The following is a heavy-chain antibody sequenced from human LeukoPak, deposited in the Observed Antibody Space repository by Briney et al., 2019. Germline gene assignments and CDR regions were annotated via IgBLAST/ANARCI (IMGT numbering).Heavy chain of an antibody. CDR3: ARGLLWFGESGKVDY. CDR2: IWSDGSDK. J-gene: IGHJ4*02. D-gene: IGHD3-10*01. CDR1: GFTFSSYG. V-gene: IGHV3-33*01. Sequence: GGSLRLSCAASGFTFSSYGLHWVRQAPGKGLEWVAVIWSDGSDKYYADSVKGRFTISRDNAKNSLYLQMNSLRAEDTAVYYCARGLLWFGESGKVDYWGQGTLVTVSS.